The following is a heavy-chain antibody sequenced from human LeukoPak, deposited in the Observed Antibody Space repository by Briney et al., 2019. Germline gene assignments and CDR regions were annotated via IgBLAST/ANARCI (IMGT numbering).Heavy chain of an antibody. CDR2: INPNSGGT. CDR1: GYTFTSYG. D-gene: IGHD2-2*02. CDR3: ARGLNTPRFDS. V-gene: IGHV1-2*04. Sequence: ASVKVSCKASGYTFTSYGISWVRQAPGQGLEWMGWINPNSGGTNYAQKFQGWVTMTRDTSISTAYMELNGLKSDDTAVYYCARGLNTPRFDSWGQGTLVTVSS. J-gene: IGHJ4*02.